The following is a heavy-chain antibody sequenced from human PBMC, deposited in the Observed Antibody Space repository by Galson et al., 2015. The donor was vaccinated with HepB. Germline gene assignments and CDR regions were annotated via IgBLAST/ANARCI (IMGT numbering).Heavy chain of an antibody. CDR3: TTDRLLSPLPSGYYYYYMDV. V-gene: IGHV3-15*07. Sequence: SLRLSCAASGFTFSNAWMNWVRQAPGKGLEWVGRIKSKTDGGTTDYAAPVKGRFTISRDDSKTTLYLQMNSLKTEDTAVYYCTTDRLLSPLPSGYYYYYMDVWGKGTTVTVSS. D-gene: IGHD3-10*01. J-gene: IGHJ6*03. CDR2: IKSKTDGGTT. CDR1: GFTFSNAW.